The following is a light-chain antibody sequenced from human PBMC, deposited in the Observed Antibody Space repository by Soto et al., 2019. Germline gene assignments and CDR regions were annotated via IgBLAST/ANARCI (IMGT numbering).Light chain of an antibody. CDR2: DAS. CDR1: QSISSW. J-gene: IGKJ1*01. V-gene: IGKV1-5*01. Sequence: DIQMTQSRSTLSATAGDRVTITCRASQSISSWLAWYKHKPGKAHKLLIYDASNLDSGAPSRFSGSGSGTEFSLTLSNLQPDDFATYYSQQYENYWTFGQGTQVE. CDR3: QQYENYWT.